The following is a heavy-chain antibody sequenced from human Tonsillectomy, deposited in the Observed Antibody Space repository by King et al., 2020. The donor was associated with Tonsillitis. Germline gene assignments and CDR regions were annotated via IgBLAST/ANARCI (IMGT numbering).Heavy chain of an antibody. CDR1: GGTIRSSRHY. V-gene: IGHV4-39*01. J-gene: IGHJ4*02. D-gene: IGHD3-10*01. CDR3: AGTTLALAGEWAFDY. CDR2: FYFSGST. Sequence: QLQESGPGLVKPSETLSLTCTVSGGTIRSSRHYWGWIRQPPGKGLEWIVTFYFSGSTFYSPSLKSRVTTFVDVSKSQFSLNLTSVTAADTAIYYCAGTTLALAGEWAFDYWGRGTLVTVSS.